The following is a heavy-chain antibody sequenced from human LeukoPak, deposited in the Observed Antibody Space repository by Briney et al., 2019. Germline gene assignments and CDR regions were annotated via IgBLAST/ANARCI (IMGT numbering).Heavy chain of an antibody. CDR2: IDARSGIT. J-gene: IGHJ4*02. CDR1: GFTFTIFG. CDR3: AREQLPMGWFDY. Sequence: TGGSLRLSCAASGFTFTIFGLNWVRQAPGKGPEWVSYIDARSGITYYADSVQGRFTISRDDARESVFLQMDGLRVDDTAVYYCAREQLPMGWFDYWGQGTLVTVSS. D-gene: IGHD5-24*01. V-gene: IGHV3-48*01.